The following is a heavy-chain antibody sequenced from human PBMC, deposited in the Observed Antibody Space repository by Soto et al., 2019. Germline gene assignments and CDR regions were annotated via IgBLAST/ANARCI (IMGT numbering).Heavy chain of an antibody. V-gene: IGHV1-2*02. CDR1: GYTFTGYY. Sequence: VASVKVSCKASGYTFTGYYIHWVRQAPGQGLEWMGWINPYSGATNYAQKFQGRVTMTGVTSISTAYMDLSRLRSDDTAVYYCARDSLRYTSSSSYFYGMDVWGHGTTVTVSS. D-gene: IGHD6-6*01. CDR2: INPYSGAT. CDR3: ARDSLRYTSSSSYFYGMDV. J-gene: IGHJ6*02.